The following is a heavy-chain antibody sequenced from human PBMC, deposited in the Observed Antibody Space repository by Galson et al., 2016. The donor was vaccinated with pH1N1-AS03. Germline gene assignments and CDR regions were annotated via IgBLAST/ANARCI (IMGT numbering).Heavy chain of an antibody. D-gene: IGHD4-23*01. Sequence: SLRLSCAASGFTFSNFAMSWVRQGPGEGLEWVSAISGDGDVTYYADSMKGRFIISRDNSKDTLYLQMSGLRAEDTAEYYCATDGTNGLLRWKHWGQGTLVTVSS. CDR2: ISGDGDVT. J-gene: IGHJ4*02. CDR3: ATDGTNGLLRWKH. CDR1: GFTFSNFA. V-gene: IGHV3-23*01.